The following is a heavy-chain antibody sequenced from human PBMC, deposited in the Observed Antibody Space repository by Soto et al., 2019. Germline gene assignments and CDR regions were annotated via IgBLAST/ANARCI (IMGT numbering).Heavy chain of an antibody. CDR3: AKGDDSSGYYYVYGMDV. J-gene: IGHJ6*02. V-gene: IGHV3-30*02. D-gene: IGHD3-22*01. CDR2: IWYDGSNK. CDR1: GFTFSSYG. Sequence: GGSLRLSCAASGFTFSSYGMHWVRQAPGKGLEWVAVIWYDGSNKYYADSVKGRFTISRDNSKNTLYLQMNSLRAEDTAVYYCAKGDDSSGYYYVYGMDVWGQGTTVTVSS.